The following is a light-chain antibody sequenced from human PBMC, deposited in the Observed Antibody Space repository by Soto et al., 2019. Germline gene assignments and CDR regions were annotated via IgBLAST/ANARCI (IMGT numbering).Light chain of an antibody. CDR1: QGISSA. Sequence: AIQLTQSPSSLSASVGDRVTITCRASQGISSALAWYQQKPGKAPKLLIYDASSLESGVPSRFSGSGSGTDFTLTISSLQPEDFAVYYCHQRQSWPRTFGQGTTVDI. V-gene: IGKV1-13*02. J-gene: IGKJ1*01. CDR2: DAS. CDR3: HQRQSWPRT.